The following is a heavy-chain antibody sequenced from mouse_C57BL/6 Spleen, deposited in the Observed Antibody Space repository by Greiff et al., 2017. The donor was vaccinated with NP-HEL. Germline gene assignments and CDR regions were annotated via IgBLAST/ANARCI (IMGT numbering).Heavy chain of an antibody. CDR3: ARSGEIYYYGSSYEGPFAY. V-gene: IGHV5-17*01. CDR1: GFTFSDYG. J-gene: IGHJ3*01. Sequence: EVQRVESGGGLVKPGGSLKLPCAASGFTFSDYGMPWVRRAPEKGLGWVAYVSKGSRTIYYADTVNGRFTISRDNAKNTLFLQMTSLRSEDTAMYYCARSGEIYYYGSSYEGPFAYWGQGTLVTVSA. CDR2: VSKGSRTI. D-gene: IGHD1-1*01.